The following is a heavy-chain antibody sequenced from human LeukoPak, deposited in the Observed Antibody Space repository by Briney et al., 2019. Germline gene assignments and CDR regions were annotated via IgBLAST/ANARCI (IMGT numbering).Heavy chain of an antibody. CDR2: INPNSGGT. D-gene: IGHD6-19*01. CDR1: GYTFTGYY. CDR3: ARGTREQWYRLVYYYYYMDV. Sequence: ASVKVSCKTSGYTFTGYYIHWVRQAPGQGLEWMGWINPNSGGTDYAQKFQGRVTMTRDTSITTAYMELSSLRSEDTAVYYCARGTREQWYRLVYYYYYMDVWGKGTMVTVSS. V-gene: IGHV1-2*02. J-gene: IGHJ6*03.